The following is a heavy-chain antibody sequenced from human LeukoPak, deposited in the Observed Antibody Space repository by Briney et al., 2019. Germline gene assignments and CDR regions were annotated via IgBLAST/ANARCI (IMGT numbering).Heavy chain of an antibody. J-gene: IGHJ4*02. D-gene: IGHD3-22*01. CDR1: GFTFSRYA. CDR3: AEEWSMIVDYFDF. V-gene: IGHV3-23*01. Sequence: SGGSLRLSCVASGFTFSRYAMSWVRQAPGKGLEWISSISGSGGDTYYADSVRGRITISRDNPNYMLYLQVRSLSPEDTAVYYCAEEWSMIVDYFDFWGQGTLVTVSS. CDR2: ISGSGGDT.